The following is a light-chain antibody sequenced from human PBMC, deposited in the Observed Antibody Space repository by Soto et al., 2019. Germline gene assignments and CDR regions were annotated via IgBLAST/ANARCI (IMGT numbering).Light chain of an antibody. Sequence: DIVMTQTPLSLSFTPLQPASISCKSIHILLHSDGKTFLFWYLQKPGQSPQLLIYEVSTRVSGVPDRFSGSGSGTDFTLEISRVETDDVGIYYCMQSTQLPPTFGQGTRLEIK. CDR2: EVS. V-gene: IGKV2D-29*02. J-gene: IGKJ5*01. CDR1: HILLHSDGKTF. CDR3: MQSTQLPPT.